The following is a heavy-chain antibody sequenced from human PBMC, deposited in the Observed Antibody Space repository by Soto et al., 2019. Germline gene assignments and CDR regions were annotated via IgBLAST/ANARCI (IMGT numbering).Heavy chain of an antibody. CDR3: ARAMVVVVVAAAPNWFDP. V-gene: IGHV3-30-3*01. Sequence: QVQPVEPGGGVVQPGRSLRLSCAASGFTFSSYAMHWVRQAPGKGLEWVAVISYDGSNKYYADSVKGRFTISRDNSKNTLYLQMNSLRAEDTAVYYCARAMVVVVVAAAPNWFDPWGQGTLVTVSS. J-gene: IGHJ5*02. CDR2: ISYDGSNK. CDR1: GFTFSSYA. D-gene: IGHD2-15*01.